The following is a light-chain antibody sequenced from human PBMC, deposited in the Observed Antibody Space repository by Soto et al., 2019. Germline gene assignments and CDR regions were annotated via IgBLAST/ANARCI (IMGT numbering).Light chain of an antibody. V-gene: IGKV3-20*01. J-gene: IGKJ4*01. CDR2: GAS. CDR3: QQYGGSPLVT. CDR1: QSVYNNY. Sequence: EVVLTQSPGTPSLSPGERASLSCRASQSVYNNYLAWYQQKPGQSPRLLIYGASSRATGIPDRFSGSGSGTDFSLTISRLEPEDFAVYYCQQYGGSPLVTFGGGTKVEMK.